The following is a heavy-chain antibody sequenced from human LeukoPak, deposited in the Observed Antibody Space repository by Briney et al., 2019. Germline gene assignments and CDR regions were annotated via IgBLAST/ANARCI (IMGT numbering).Heavy chain of an antibody. CDR3: ARDPGTTAWGPVGADI. V-gene: IGHV3-7*01. Sequence: GGSLRLSCAASGFIFNDYWMSWVRQAPGEGLEWVANIKQDGSEKFYVGSVKGRFTISRDNAKSSLYLQMNSLRAEDTAVYYCARDPGTTAWGPVGADIWGQGTMVTVSS. J-gene: IGHJ3*02. CDR2: IKQDGSEK. D-gene: IGHD1-7*01. CDR1: GFIFNDYW.